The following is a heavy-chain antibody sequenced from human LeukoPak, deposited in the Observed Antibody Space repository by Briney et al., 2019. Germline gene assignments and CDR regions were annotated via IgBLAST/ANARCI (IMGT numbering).Heavy chain of an antibody. Sequence: ASVKVSCKPSGYPFSGHYINWVRHAPGQGLEWMGWIKPKSGETNYAQKFQGRLTMTRDTTISTVYMELNRLTSDDTAVYYCARGDEWELAIDFWGQGTPITVSS. J-gene: IGHJ4*02. D-gene: IGHD1-26*01. V-gene: IGHV1-2*02. CDR1: GYPFSGHY. CDR3: ARGDEWELAIDF. CDR2: IKPKSGET.